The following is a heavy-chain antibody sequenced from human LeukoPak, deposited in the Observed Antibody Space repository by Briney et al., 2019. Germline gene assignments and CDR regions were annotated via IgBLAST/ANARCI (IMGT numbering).Heavy chain of an antibody. Sequence: GGSLRLSCAASGFTFSSYSMNWVRQAPGKGPEWVSYITRSAESMYYADSVKGRFTISRDNANKSLYLQMNSLRAEDTAVYYCARTPPNIYDSNRYYSHYDYWGQGTLVTVSS. D-gene: IGHD3-22*01. CDR2: ITRSAESM. V-gene: IGHV3-48*04. CDR3: ARTPPNIYDSNRYYSHYDY. CDR1: GFTFSSYS. J-gene: IGHJ4*02.